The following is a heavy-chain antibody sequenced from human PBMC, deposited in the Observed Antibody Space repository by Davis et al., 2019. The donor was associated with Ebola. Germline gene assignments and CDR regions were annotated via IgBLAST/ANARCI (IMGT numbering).Heavy chain of an antibody. V-gene: IGHV3-21*01. CDR2: ISSSSNYI. CDR3: VRSLGAPGY. CDR1: GFTFSSNS. J-gene: IGHJ4*02. Sequence: PGGSLRLSCAASGFTFSSNSMNWVRQAPGKGLEWVSFISSSSNYIYYADSVKGRFTVSRDNAKNSLYLQMNSLRAEDTAVYYCVRSLGAPGYWGQGTLVTVSS. D-gene: IGHD1-26*01.